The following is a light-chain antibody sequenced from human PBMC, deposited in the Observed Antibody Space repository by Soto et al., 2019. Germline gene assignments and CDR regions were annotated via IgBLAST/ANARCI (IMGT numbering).Light chain of an antibody. CDR3: QQYGDSPIT. V-gene: IGKV3-20*01. J-gene: IGKJ5*01. CDR1: QSVSYY. Sequence: EIVLTQSPGTLSLSPGERATLSCRASQSVSYYLAWYQQKPGQAPRLLMYGASTRATGIPDRFSGSGSETDLTITISRLEPEDFEVYDCQQYGDSPITFGQGTRLEIK. CDR2: GAS.